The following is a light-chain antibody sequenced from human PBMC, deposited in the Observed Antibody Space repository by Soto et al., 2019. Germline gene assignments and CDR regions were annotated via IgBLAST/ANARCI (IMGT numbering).Light chain of an antibody. J-gene: IGKJ1*01. CDR1: QSISSW. CDR2: DAS. Sequence: DIPMTPSNSTLSACVEDRVTIACRASQSISSWLAWYQQKPGKAPKLLIYDASSLESGVPSRFSGSGSGTEFTLTISSLQPDDFATYYCQQYNSYSWTFGQGTKVDI. V-gene: IGKV1-5*01. CDR3: QQYNSYSWT.